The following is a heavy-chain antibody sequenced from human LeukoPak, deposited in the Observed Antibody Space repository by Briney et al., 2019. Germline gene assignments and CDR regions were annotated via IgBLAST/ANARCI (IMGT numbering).Heavy chain of an antibody. V-gene: IGHV3-23*01. CDR2: ISGSGGST. J-gene: IGHJ3*02. Sequence: PGGSLRLSCAASGFTFSGYAMSWVRQAPGKGLEWVSAISGSGGSTYYADSVKGRFTISRDNSKNTLYLQMNSLRAEDTAVYYCAKDLSKQQLGNAAFDIWGQGTMVTVSS. D-gene: IGHD6-13*01. CDR3: AKDLSKQQLGNAAFDI. CDR1: GFTFSGYA.